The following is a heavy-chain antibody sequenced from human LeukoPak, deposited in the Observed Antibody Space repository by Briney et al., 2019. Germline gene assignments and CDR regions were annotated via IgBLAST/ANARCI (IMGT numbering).Heavy chain of an antibody. CDR1: GFTFSSYS. D-gene: IGHD2-21*02. Sequence: GGSLRLSCAASGFTFSSYSMNWVRQAPGKGLEWVSYISSSSSTIYYADSVKGRFTISRDNAKNSLYLQMNSLRAEDTAIYYCARPDCDSDNCYTPGYWGQGTLVTVSS. J-gene: IGHJ4*02. CDR2: ISSSSSTI. V-gene: IGHV3-48*01. CDR3: ARPDCDSDNCYTPGY.